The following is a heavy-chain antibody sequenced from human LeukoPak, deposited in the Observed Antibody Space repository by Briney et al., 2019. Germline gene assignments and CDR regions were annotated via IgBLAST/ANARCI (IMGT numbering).Heavy chain of an antibody. D-gene: IGHD6-19*01. V-gene: IGHV3-23*05. J-gene: IGHJ4*02. CDR2: ISYTGRSR. CDR3: AKQRSGGSGWCMDY. CDR1: GFAFNNYA. Sequence: PGGSLRLSCDSSGFAFNNYAMTWVRQAPGKGLEWVASISYTGRSRRYADSVKGRFTISRDDSKDTLYLQMNSLRAEDTAVYYCAKQRSGGSGWCMDYWGQGTLVTVSS.